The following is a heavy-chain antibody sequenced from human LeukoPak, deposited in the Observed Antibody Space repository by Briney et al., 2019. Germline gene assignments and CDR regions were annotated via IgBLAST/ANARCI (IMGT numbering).Heavy chain of an antibody. J-gene: IGHJ6*03. D-gene: IGHD1-26*01. CDR1: GYTFTGYY. CDR2: INPNSGGT. V-gene: IGHV1-2*02. Sequence: ASVKVSCKASGYTFTGYYMHWVRQAPGQGLEWMGWINPNSGGTNYAQKFQGRVTMTRDTSISTACTELSRLRSDDTAVYYCARGLGSYFDYYYYMDVWGKGTTVTVSS. CDR3: ARGLGSYFDYYYYMDV.